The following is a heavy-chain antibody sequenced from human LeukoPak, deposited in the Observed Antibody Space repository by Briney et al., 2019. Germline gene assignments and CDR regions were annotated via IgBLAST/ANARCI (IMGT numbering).Heavy chain of an antibody. D-gene: IGHD6-19*01. CDR2: IYYTGTT. Sequence: SETLSLTCTVSGGSISSYYWTWIRQPPGKGLEWIGYIYYTGTTSYNPSLKSRVTISVDTSKKQFSLKLTSVTAADTAVYYCARYGGSGWVIDNWGQGTLVTVSS. CDR3: ARYGGSGWVIDN. CDR1: GGSISSYY. V-gene: IGHV4-59*08. J-gene: IGHJ4*02.